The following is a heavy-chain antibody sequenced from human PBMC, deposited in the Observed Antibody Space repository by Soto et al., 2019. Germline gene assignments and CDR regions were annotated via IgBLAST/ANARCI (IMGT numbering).Heavy chain of an antibody. D-gene: IGHD3-16*01. CDR2: ISYDGSNK. J-gene: IGHJ6*02. CDR3: AKEGGRWLQSLGMDV. V-gene: IGHV3-30*18. Sequence: QVQLVESGGGVVQPGRSLRLSCAASGFTFSSYGMHWVRQAPGKGLEWVAVISYDGSNKYYADSVKGRFTISRDNSKNTLYLQMNSLRAEDTAVYYCAKEGGRWLQSLGMDVWGQGTTVPVSS. CDR1: GFTFSSYG.